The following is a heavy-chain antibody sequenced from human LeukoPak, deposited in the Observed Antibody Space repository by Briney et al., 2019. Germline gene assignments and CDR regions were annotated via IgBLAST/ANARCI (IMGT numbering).Heavy chain of an antibody. CDR1: GGSISSGDYY. V-gene: IGHV4-61*08. D-gene: IGHD3-9*01. J-gene: IGHJ1*01. CDR2: IYYSGST. Sequence: SQTLSLTCTVSGGSISSGDYYWSWIRQPPGKGLEWIGYIYYSGSTNYNPSLKSRVTISVDTSKNQFSLKLSSVTAADTAVYYRARGGYDILTGYPRAFSFQHWGQGTLVTVSS. CDR3: ARGGYDILTGYPRAFSFQH.